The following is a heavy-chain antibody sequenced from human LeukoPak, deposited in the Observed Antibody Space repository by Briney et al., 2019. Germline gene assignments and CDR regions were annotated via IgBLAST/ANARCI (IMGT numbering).Heavy chain of an antibody. CDR2: IRYDGSNK. CDR3: AKDMRPIVVVPAAMRPDY. D-gene: IGHD2-2*01. Sequence: GESLKISCAASGFTFSSYGMHWVRQAPGKGLEWVAFIRYDGSNKYYADSVKGRFTISRDNSKNTLYLQMNSLRAEDTAVYYCAKDMRPIVVVPAAMRPDYWGQGTLVTVSS. CDR1: GFTFSSYG. V-gene: IGHV3-30*02. J-gene: IGHJ4*02.